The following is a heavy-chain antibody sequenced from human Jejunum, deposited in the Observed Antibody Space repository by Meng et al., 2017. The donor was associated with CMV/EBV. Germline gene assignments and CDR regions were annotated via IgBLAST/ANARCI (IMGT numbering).Heavy chain of an antibody. D-gene: IGHD2-21*01. V-gene: IGHV3-20*03. CDR3: STFQLRLLLCHLDH. CDR2: IYWNDDGT. Sequence: SGFMFDDYGLYWIRHAPGTGLEWVSVIYWNDDGTSHVDSVNGRFTFSRDNRYNSLYLLMISLRVDDTAVYYCSTFQLRLLLCHLDHWGQGILVTVSS. CDR1: GFMFDDYG. J-gene: IGHJ4*02.